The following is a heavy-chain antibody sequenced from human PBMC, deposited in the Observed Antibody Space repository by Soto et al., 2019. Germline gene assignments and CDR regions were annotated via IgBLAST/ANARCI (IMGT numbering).Heavy chain of an antibody. V-gene: IGHV4-34*01. J-gene: IGHJ6*02. CDR3: ARAHSSGWYFYYYGMDV. D-gene: IGHD6-19*01. CDR1: GGSFSGSS. Sequence: ETLSLTCAAHGGSFSGSSWTWIPQPPGKGLEWIGEINHSGSTNYNPSLKSRVTISVDTSKNQFSLKLSSVTAADTAVYYCARAHSSGWYFYYYGMDVWGQGTTV. CDR2: INHSGST.